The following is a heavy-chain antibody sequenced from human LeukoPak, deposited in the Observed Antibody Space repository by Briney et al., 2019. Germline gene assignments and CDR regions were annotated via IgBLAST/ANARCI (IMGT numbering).Heavy chain of an antibody. D-gene: IGHD2-21*02. J-gene: IGHJ4*02. CDR1: GFTFSSYA. V-gene: IGHV3-30-3*01. Sequence: GGSLRLSCAASGFTFSSYAMHWVRQAPGKGLEWVAVISYDGSNKYYADSVKGRFTISRDNSKNTLYLQMNSLRAEDTAVYYYASAYCGGDCFLDYWGQGTLVTVSS. CDR3: ASAYCGGDCFLDY. CDR2: ISYDGSNK.